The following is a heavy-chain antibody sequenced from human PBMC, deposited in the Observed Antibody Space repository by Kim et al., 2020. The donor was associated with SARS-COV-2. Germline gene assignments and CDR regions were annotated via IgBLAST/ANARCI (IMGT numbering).Heavy chain of an antibody. V-gene: IGHV3-23*01. D-gene: IGHD2-21*01. CDR1: GFTFDTYA. CDR2: XSGGALNK. CDR3: AKMVIXDDYNXFYYYAMDV. Sequence: GGSLRLSCVASGFTFDTYAMSWVRQLPGKGLAWVSVXSGGALNKFYADSVRGRFTISRDXSKNTVYLQMNSLRDEDTALYYCAKMVIXDDYNXFYYYAMDVWGQGTTVTVSS. J-gene: IGHJ6*02.